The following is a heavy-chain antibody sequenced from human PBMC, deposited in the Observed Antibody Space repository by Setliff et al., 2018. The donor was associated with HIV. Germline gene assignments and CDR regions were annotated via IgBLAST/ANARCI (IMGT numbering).Heavy chain of an antibody. CDR2: INVYNGHT. J-gene: IGHJ4*02. Sequence: ASVKVSCKASDYIFTSFHITWVRQAPRQGLEWVGRINVYNGHTTYAQKFHGRVTMTTDTSTTRAHLEARSLTFDDTAVYFCARRHLEQTELDFWGQGTLVTVSS. CDR3: ARRHLEQTELDF. V-gene: IGHV1-18*01. CDR1: DYIFTSFH. D-gene: IGHD1-1*01.